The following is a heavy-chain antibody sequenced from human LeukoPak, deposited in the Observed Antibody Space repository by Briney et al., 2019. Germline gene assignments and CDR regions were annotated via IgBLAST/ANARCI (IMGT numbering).Heavy chain of an antibody. V-gene: IGHV3-30*03. CDR3: ARDPRSSSSYRFDY. D-gene: IGHD6-6*01. CDR2: ISYDGSNK. CDR1: GFTFSSYG. J-gene: IGHJ4*02. Sequence: GGSLRLSCAASGFTFSSYGMHWVRQAPGKGLEWVAVISYDGSNKYYADSVKGRFTISRDNSKNTLYLQMNSLRAEDTAVYHCARDPRSSSSYRFDYWGQGTLVTVTS.